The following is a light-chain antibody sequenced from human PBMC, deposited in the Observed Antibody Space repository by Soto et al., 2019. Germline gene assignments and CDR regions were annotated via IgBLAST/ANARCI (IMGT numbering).Light chain of an antibody. CDR1: HSVNSH. J-gene: IGKJ5*01. V-gene: IGKV3-15*01. Sequence: ITQSPATLCVSPGERVTLSCRTSHSVNSHVALYQQKPVQAPRLLLYGASTRATGIPVRCSGSGFGTEFTLNISTLQSEDFAVYYGQQYKNWLIFGQGTRLEIK. CDR2: GAS. CDR3: QQYKNWLI.